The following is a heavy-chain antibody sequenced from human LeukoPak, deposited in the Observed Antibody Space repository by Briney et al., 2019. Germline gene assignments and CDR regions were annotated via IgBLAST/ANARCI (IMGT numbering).Heavy chain of an antibody. V-gene: IGHV4-38-2*02. CDR1: GYSISSGYY. Sequence: SETLSLTCAVSGYSISSGYYWGWIRQPPGKGLEWLGSIYHSGTNYYNPLLKSRVTISVATSKNQFSLKLSSVTAADTAVYYCARDRITGTTDFDYWGQGTLVTVSS. CDR2: IYHSGTN. J-gene: IGHJ4*02. D-gene: IGHD1-20*01. CDR3: ARDRITGTTDFDY.